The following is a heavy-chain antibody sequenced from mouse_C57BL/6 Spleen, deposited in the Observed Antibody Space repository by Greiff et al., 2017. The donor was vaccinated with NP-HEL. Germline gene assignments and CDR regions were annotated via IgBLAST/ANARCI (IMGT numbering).Heavy chain of an antibody. CDR2: IYPGSGNT. Sequence: QVQLKESGAELVRPGASVKLSCKASGYTFTDYYINWVKQRPGQGLEWIARIYPGSGNTYYNEKFKGKATLTAEKSSSTAYMQLSSLTSEDSAVYFCARGNYYGDFDYWGQGTTLTVSS. CDR3: ARGNYYGDFDY. J-gene: IGHJ2*01. V-gene: IGHV1-76*01. CDR1: GYTFTDYY. D-gene: IGHD1-1*01.